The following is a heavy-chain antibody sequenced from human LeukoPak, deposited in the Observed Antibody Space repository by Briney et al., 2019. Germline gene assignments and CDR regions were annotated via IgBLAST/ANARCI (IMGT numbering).Heavy chain of an antibody. J-gene: IGHJ4*02. D-gene: IGHD6-6*01. CDR2: IYYSGST. V-gene: IGHV4-59*01. Sequence: PSETLSLTCTVSGGSISSYYWSWIRQPPGKGLEWIGYIYYSGSTNYNPSLKSRVTISVDTPKNQFSLKLSSVTAADTAVYYCARDATSSSSEGFDYWGQGTLVTVSS. CDR3: ARDATSSSSEGFDY. CDR1: GGSISSYY.